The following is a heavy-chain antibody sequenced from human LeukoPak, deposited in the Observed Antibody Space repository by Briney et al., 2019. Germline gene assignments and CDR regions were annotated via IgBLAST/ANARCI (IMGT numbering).Heavy chain of an antibody. CDR2: IKQDGYEK. V-gene: IGHV3-7*01. Sequence: GGSLRLSCAASGFTFSGYWMSWVRQTPEKGLEWVANIKQDGYEKYYVDSVKGRFTISRDNAKNSLYLQMNCLRADDTAIYYCARDKIVGPTTLDYWGQGTLVTVSS. D-gene: IGHD1-26*01. CDR1: GFTFSGYW. CDR3: ARDKIVGPTTLDY. J-gene: IGHJ4*02.